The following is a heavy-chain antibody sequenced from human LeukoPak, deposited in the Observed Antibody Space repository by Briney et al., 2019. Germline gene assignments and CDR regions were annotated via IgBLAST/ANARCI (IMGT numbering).Heavy chain of an antibody. Sequence: PGGSLRLSCAASGFTFSSYTMNWVRQAPGKGLEWASSISSSSIYIYYADSVKGRFTISRDSAKNSVHLQMNSLRAEDTAVYYCARDRADDYGDYVRWFDPWGQGTLVTVSS. J-gene: IGHJ5*02. CDR2: ISSSSIYI. D-gene: IGHD4-17*01. CDR1: GFTFSSYT. V-gene: IGHV3-21*01. CDR3: ARDRADDYGDYVRWFDP.